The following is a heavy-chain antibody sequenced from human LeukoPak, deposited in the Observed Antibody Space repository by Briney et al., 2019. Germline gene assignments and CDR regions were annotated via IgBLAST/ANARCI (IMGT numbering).Heavy chain of an antibody. V-gene: IGHV3-7*01. CDR2: IKPDGSEK. CDR1: GFTFSSHW. CDR3: AKYFYDGSGTHYFDY. Sequence: GGSLRLSCAASGFTFSSHWMSWVRQAPGKGLEWVGNIKPDGSEKYYVDSLKGRFIISRDNAKNSLYLQMNSLRAEDVAVYYCAKYFYDGSGTHYFDYWGQGTAVTVSS. J-gene: IGHJ4*02. D-gene: IGHD3-22*01.